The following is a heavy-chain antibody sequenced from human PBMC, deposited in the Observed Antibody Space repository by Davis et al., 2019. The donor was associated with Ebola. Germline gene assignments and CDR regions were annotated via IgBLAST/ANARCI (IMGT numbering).Heavy chain of an antibody. D-gene: IGHD3-3*01. CDR2: ISGSGGST. J-gene: IGHJ6*03. CDR1: GFTFSSYA. CDR3: ARRFTYYDFWSGSSPYYYYMDV. V-gene: IGHV3-23*01. Sequence: GESLKISCAASGFTFSSYAMHWVRQAPGKGLEWVSAISGSGGSTYYADSVKGRFTISKDNSKNTLYLQMNSLRAEDTAVYYCARRFTYYDFWSGSSPYYYYMDVWGKGTTVTVSS.